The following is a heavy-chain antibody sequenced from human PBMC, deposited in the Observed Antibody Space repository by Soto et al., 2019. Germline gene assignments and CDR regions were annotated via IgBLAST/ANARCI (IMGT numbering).Heavy chain of an antibody. D-gene: IGHD2-15*01. Sequence: GFLQQPGKGLEWIGEINHSGSTNYNPSLKSRVTISVDTSKNQFSLKLSSVTAADTAVYYCAKPGESCSGGSSYSSPGLDIWGQAT. CDR3: AKPGESCSGGSSYSSPGLDI. V-gene: IGHV4-34*01. J-gene: IGHJ6*02. CDR2: INHSGST.